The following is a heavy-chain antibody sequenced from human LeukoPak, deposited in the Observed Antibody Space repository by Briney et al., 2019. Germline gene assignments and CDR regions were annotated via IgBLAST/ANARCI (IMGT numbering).Heavy chain of an antibody. CDR2: ISSSASTI. CDR3: ARDTKLTLARRVRNYFDY. Sequence: GGSLRLSCAASGFTFSGYEMNWVRQAPGKGLEWISYISSSASTIYYADSVKGRFTISRDNAKNSLYLQMNSLRAEDTAVYYCARDTKLTLARRVRNYFDYWGQGTLVTVSS. CDR1: GFTFSGYE. V-gene: IGHV3-48*03. J-gene: IGHJ4*02. D-gene: IGHD3-10*01.